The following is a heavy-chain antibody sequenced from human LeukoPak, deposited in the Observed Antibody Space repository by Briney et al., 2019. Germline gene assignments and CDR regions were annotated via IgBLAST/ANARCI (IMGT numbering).Heavy chain of an antibody. CDR3: VREDTPATANY. J-gene: IGHJ4*02. D-gene: IGHD2-21*02. V-gene: IGHV3-23*01. Sequence: GGSLRLSCAASGFNFANHAMSWVRQTAGKGLEWVSAISGGGDITYYADSVKGRFTISRDDSKDTLFLQMHSLRPGDTAVYYCVREDTPATANYWGQGTLVTISS. CDR1: GFNFANHA. CDR2: ISGGGDIT.